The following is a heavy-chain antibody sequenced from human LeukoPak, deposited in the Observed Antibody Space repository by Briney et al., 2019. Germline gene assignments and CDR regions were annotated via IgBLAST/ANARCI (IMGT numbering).Heavy chain of an antibody. CDR2: INHSGST. V-gene: IGHV4-34*01. CDR3: ARDVGSGMDV. Sequence: SETLSLTCAVYGGSFSGYYWSWIRQPPGKGLEWIGEINHSGSTNYDPALKSRGTISVDTTKNQFALKLSSVTAADTAVYYCARDVGSGMDVWGQGTTVTVSS. J-gene: IGHJ6*02. CDR1: GGSFSGYY. D-gene: IGHD3-10*02.